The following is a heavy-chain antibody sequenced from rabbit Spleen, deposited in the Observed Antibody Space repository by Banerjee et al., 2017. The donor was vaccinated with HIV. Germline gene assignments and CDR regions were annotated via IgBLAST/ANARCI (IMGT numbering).Heavy chain of an antibody. CDR3: ARDAGRGPYIDGYFDL. V-gene: IGHV1S45*01. J-gene: IGHJ4*01. Sequence: QEQLVESGGGLVQPGASLTLTCTASGFSFSSGYDICWVRQAPGKGLEWIACLYTGNGKTYYASWARGRFTISKLSSTTVTLQMTSLPVADTATFFCARDAGRGPYIDGYFDLWGPGTLVTV. D-gene: IGHD8-1*01. CDR2: LYTGNGKT. CDR1: GFSFSSGYD.